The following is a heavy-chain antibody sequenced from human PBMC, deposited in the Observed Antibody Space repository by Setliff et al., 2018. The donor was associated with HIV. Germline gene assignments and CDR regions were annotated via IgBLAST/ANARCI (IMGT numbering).Heavy chain of an antibody. Sequence: ASVKVSCKASGFTFTTYAVHWVRQAPGQRPEWMGWINAANGKTRYPQRFEARVTITMDTGASTAYMELSSLRSEDTAVYYCAKTIAAAATLPFDFWGQGTLVTVSS. CDR1: GFTFTTYA. J-gene: IGHJ4*02. CDR3: AKTIAAAATLPFDF. CDR2: INAANGKT. D-gene: IGHD6-13*01. V-gene: IGHV1-3*01.